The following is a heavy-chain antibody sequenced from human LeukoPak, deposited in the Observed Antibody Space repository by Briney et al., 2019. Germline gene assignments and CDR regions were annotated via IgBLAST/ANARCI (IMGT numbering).Heavy chain of an antibody. CDR2: IYYSGST. Sequence: SETLSLTCTVSGGSISSYYWSWIRQPPGKGLEWIGYIYYSGSTNYNPSLKSRVTISVDTSKNQFSLKLSSVTAADTAVYYCARNPRDFEMDVWGQGTTVTVSS. CDR1: GGSISSYY. J-gene: IGHJ6*02. V-gene: IGHV4-59*01. CDR3: ARNPRDFEMDV. D-gene: IGHD3-9*01.